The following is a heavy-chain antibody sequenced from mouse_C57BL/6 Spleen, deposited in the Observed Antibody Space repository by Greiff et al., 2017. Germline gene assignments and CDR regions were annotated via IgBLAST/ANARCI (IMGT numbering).Heavy chain of an antibody. V-gene: IGHV1-53*01. D-gene: IGHD3-2*02. CDR1: GYTFTSYW. CDR3: AKMDSSGPAWFAY. Sequence: QVQLQQPGTELVKPGASVKLSCKASGYTFTSYWMHWVKQRPGQGLEWIGNINPSNGGTTYNEKFKSKATLTVDKSSSTAYMQLSSLTSEDSAVYYCAKMDSSGPAWFAYWGQGTLVTVSA. CDR2: INPSNGGT. J-gene: IGHJ3*01.